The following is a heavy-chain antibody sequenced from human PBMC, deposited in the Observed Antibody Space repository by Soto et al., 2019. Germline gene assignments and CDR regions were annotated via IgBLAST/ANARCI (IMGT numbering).Heavy chain of an antibody. Sequence: GGSLRLSCAASGFTFSSYSMNWVRQAPGKGLEWVSSISSSSSYIYYADSVKGRFTISKDNYQNTLSLEMHSLRVEDTGVYYCAKGRLRALNDGNFDSWGQGTLLTASS. J-gene: IGHJ4*02. CDR1: GFTFSSYS. CDR3: AKGRLRALNDGNFDS. D-gene: IGHD1-26*01. CDR2: ISSSSSYI. V-gene: IGHV3-21*04.